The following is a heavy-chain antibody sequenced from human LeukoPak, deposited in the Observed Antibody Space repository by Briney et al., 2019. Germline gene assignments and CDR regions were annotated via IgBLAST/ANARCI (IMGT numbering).Heavy chain of an antibody. CDR2: IIPISGTT. J-gene: IGHJ5*02. V-gene: IGHV1-69*05. CDR1: GDTFRNYA. CDR3: ARAPGSSWDWFDP. D-gene: IGHD6-13*01. Sequence: SVKVSCKASGDTFRNYAISWVRQAPGQGLEWMGGIIPISGTTNYAQKFQGRVTITTDESTSTVYMELSSLRFGDTAVYYCARAPGSSWDWFDPWGQGTLVTVSS.